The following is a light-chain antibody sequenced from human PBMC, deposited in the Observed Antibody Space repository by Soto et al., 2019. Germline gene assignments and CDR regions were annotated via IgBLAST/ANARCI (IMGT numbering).Light chain of an antibody. CDR1: QKVSPW. CDR2: DVS. Sequence: DIRMTQSPSTLSASVGDSVTITCRASQKVSPWLAWYQQKAGKAPKLLIYDVSRLKRGVPSRFSGSGSGTEFTLTISSLQSDDFSTYYCQQYDSYWGTFGQGTKVEFK. J-gene: IGKJ1*01. CDR3: QQYDSYWGT. V-gene: IGKV1-5*01.